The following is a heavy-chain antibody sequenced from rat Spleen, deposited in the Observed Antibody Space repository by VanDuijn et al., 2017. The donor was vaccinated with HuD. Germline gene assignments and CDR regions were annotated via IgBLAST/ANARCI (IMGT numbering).Heavy chain of an antibody. CDR1: GYSITSTYR. D-gene: IGHD3-4*01. Sequence: EVQLQESGPGLVKPSQSLSLTCSVTGYSITSTYRWNWIRKFPGNKLEWMGYINSAGSTNYNQSLKIRISITRDTTKNQFFLQVNSVTTEDTATYYGARTNNPFFDVMDAWGQGASVTVSS. V-gene: IGHV3-3*01. CDR3: ARTNNPFFDVMDA. CDR2: INSAGST. J-gene: IGHJ4*01.